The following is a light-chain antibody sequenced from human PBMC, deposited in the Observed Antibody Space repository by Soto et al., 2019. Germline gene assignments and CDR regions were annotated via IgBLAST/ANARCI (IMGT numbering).Light chain of an antibody. CDR2: EVT. Sequence: QSALTQPASVSGSPGQSITISCTGTSSDVGGYNFVSWYQKHPGKAPKFMIYEVTNRPSGVSNRFSGSKSGNTASLTISGLQAEDEADYYCSSYTTNNTWVFGGGTKLTVL. CDR1: SSDVGGYNF. J-gene: IGLJ3*02. V-gene: IGLV2-14*01. CDR3: SSYTTNNTWV.